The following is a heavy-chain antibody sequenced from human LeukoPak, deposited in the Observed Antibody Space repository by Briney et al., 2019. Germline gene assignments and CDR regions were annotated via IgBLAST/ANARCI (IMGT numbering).Heavy chain of an antibody. CDR1: GFTFNSHA. J-gene: IGHJ4*02. V-gene: IGHV3-23*01. Sequence: GGSLRLSCAASGFTFNSHAMNWVRQAPGKGLEWVSTISGSSGSTYYAESVKGRFTISRDNSKNALYLQMNSLRAEDTAVYYCANFDWLALLGYWGQGPLDTVSS. D-gene: IGHD3-9*01. CDR2: ISGSSGST. CDR3: ANFDWLALLGY.